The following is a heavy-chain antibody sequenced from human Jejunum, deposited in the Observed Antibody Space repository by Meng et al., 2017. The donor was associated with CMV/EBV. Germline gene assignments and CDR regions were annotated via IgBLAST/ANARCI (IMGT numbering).Heavy chain of an antibody. CDR2: ISGTGDTT. J-gene: IGHJ5*02. CDR3: TKENLALELPHNWFDP. CDR1: GFIFGSYA. D-gene: IGHD1-7*01. Sequence: SGFIFGSYAMSWVRQAPGKGLEWVSSISGTGDTTYYADSVKGRFSISRDNSKNTLYLQMDSLRVEDTANYYCTKENLALELPHNWFDPWGQGTLVTVSS. V-gene: IGHV3-23*01.